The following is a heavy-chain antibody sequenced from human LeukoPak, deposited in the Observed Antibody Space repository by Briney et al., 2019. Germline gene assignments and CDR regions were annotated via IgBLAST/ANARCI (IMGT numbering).Heavy chain of an antibody. Sequence: PGGSLRLSCAASGFTFSSYGMHWVRQAPGKGLEWVAVISYDGSNKYYADSVKGRFTISRDNSKNTLYLQMNSLRAEDTAVYYCAWELDYWGQGTLVTVSS. J-gene: IGHJ4*02. V-gene: IGHV3-30*03. CDR3: AWELDY. CDR2: ISYDGSNK. CDR1: GFTFSSYG.